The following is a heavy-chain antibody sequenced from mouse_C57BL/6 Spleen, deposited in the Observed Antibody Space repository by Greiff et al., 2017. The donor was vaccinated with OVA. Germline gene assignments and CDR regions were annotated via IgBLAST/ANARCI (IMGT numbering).Heavy chain of an antibody. CDR2: IYPRSGNT. J-gene: IGHJ2*01. CDR3: ARSPYGSSSFDY. D-gene: IGHD1-1*01. V-gene: IGHV1-81*01. CDR1: GYTFTSYG. Sequence: QVHVKQSGAELARPGASVKLSCKASGYTFTSYGISWVKQRTGQGLEWIGEIYPRSGNTYYNEKFKGKATLTADKSSSTAYMELRSLTSEDSAVYFCARSPYGSSSFDYWGQGTTLTVSS.